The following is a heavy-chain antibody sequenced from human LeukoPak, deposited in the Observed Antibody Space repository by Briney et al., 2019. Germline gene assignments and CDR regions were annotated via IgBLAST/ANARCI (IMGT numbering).Heavy chain of an antibody. D-gene: IGHD6-19*01. Sequence: ASVKVSCKASGYTFTSYGISWVRQAPGQGLEWMGWISAYNGNTNYARKLQGRVTMTTDTSTSTAYMELRSLRSDDTAVYYCAREQWLGNWFDPWGQGTLVTVSS. CDR3: AREQWLGNWFDP. V-gene: IGHV1-18*01. CDR2: ISAYNGNT. J-gene: IGHJ5*02. CDR1: GYTFTSYG.